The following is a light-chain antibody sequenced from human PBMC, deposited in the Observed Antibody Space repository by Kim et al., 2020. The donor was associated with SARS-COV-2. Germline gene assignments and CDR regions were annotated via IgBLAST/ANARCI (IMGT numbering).Light chain of an antibody. CDR3: HQYAHSPLT. V-gene: IGKV3-20*01. Sequence: AQGKRATLSCGSSQSVTKNYLAWYQQKPGQAPRRHIYDASSRASGIPDRFSGSGSGTDFTLTVSRLEPEDFAVYYCHQYAHSPLTFGGGTKVDIK. CDR2: DAS. CDR1: QSVTKNY. J-gene: IGKJ4*01.